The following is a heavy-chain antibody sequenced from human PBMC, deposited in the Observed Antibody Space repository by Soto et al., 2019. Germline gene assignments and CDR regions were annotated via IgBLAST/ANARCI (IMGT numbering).Heavy chain of an antibody. CDR3: ARVPLPRGFNDPVRYFDY. Sequence: GASVKVSCKVSGYTLTELSMHWVRQAPGKGLEWMGGFDPEDGETIYAQKFQGRVTMTEDTSTDTAYMELSSLRSEDTAVYYCARVPLPRGFNDPVRYFDYWGQGTLVTVSS. CDR2: FDPEDGET. D-gene: IGHD3-10*01. J-gene: IGHJ4*02. V-gene: IGHV1-24*01. CDR1: GYTLTELS.